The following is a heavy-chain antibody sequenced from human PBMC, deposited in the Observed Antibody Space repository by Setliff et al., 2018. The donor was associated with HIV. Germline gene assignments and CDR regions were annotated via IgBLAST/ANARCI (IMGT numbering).Heavy chain of an antibody. J-gene: IGHJ3*02. Sequence: PSETLSLTCTVSGGSISSYYWSWIRQPAGKGLEWIGRIYTSGSTNYNPSLKSRVTMSVDTSKNQFSLKLSSVTAADTAVYYCARASALVVPAAMSGAFDIWGQGTTVTVSS. CDR3: ARASALVVPAAMSGAFDI. CDR1: GGSISSYY. D-gene: IGHD2-2*01. V-gene: IGHV4-4*07. CDR2: IYTSGST.